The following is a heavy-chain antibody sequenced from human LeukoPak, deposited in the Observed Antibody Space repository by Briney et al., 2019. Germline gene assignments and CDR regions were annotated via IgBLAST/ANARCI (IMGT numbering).Heavy chain of an antibody. CDR1: GYTFTSYG. V-gene: IGHV1-18*01. J-gene: IGHJ5*02. CDR2: ISAYNGNT. Sequence: ASVKVSCRASGYTFTSYGISWVRQAPGQGLEWMGWISAYNGNTNYAQKLQGRVTMTTDTSTSTAYMGLRSLRSDDTAVYYCARDYYYGSPRLDPWGQGTLVTVSS. D-gene: IGHD3-10*01. CDR3: ARDYYYGSPRLDP.